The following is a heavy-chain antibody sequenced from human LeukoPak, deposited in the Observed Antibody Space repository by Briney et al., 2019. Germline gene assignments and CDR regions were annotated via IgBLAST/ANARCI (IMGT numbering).Heavy chain of an antibody. CDR3: ARGYYDFWSGYYGGYYFDY. CDR1: GGSISSSSYY. D-gene: IGHD3-3*01. J-gene: IGHJ4*02. CDR2: IYYSGST. Sequence: PSETLSLTCTVSGGSISSSSYYWGWIRQPPGKGLEWIGSIYYSGSTYYNPSLKSRVTISVDTSKNQFSLKLSSVTAADTAVYYCARGYYDFWSGYYGGYYFDYWGQGTLVTVSS. V-gene: IGHV4-39*07.